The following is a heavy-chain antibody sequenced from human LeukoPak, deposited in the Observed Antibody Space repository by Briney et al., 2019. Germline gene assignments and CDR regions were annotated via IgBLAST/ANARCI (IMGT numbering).Heavy chain of an antibody. V-gene: IGHV3-48*03. CDR1: GFTFSSYE. CDR3: ARDYSSSWTGRYYYYMDV. CDR2: ISSSGSSI. J-gene: IGHJ6*03. D-gene: IGHD6-13*01. Sequence: PGGSLRLSCAASGFTFSSYEMNWVRQAPGKGLEWVSYISSSGSSIYYADSVKGRFTISRDNAKKSLYLQMGSLSAEDTAVYYCARDYSSSWTGRYYYYMDVWGRGTTVTVSS.